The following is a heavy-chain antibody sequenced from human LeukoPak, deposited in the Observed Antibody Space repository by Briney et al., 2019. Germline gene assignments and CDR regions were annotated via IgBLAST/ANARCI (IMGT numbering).Heavy chain of an antibody. V-gene: IGHV3-30*04. D-gene: IGHD6-19*01. CDR2: ISYDGTDK. CDR3: ASPNSMAGTHYFHY. J-gene: IGHJ4*02. Sequence: GGSLRLSCAASGFTFTTFPMHWVRQPPGKGLEWVAVISYDGTDKYYADSVKGRFTISRDNSKSTLYLQMDSLRAEDTAVYYCASPNSMAGTHYFHYWGQGTLVAVSS. CDR1: GFTFTTFP.